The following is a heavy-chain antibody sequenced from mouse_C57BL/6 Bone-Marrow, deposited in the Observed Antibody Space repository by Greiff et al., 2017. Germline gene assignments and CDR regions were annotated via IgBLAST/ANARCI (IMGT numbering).Heavy chain of an antibody. CDR2: FDPENGDT. D-gene: IGHD2-1*01. CDR1: GFNIKDDY. J-gene: IGHJ4*01. CDR3: TTIYYGNYGAMDY. Sequence: VQLQQSGAELVRPGASVKLSCTASGFNIKDDYMHWVKQRPEQGLEWIGWFDPENGDTEYASKFQGKATITADTSSTTAYLQLSSLTSEDTAVYYCTTIYYGNYGAMDYWGQGTSVTVTS. V-gene: IGHV14-4*01.